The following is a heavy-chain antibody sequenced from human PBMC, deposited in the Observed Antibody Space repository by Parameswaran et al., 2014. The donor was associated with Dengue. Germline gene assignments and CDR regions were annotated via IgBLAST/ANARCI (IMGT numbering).Heavy chain of an antibody. D-gene: IGHD3-3*01. CDR2: ISGSGGST. CDR3: AIRTYDFWSGYLSGFDY. J-gene: IGHJ4*02. V-gene: IGHV3-23*01. Sequence: RWIRQPPGKGLEWVSAISGSGGSTYYADSVKGRFTISRDNSKNTLYLQMNSLRAEDTAVYYCAIRTYDFWSGYLSGFDYWGQGTLVTVSS.